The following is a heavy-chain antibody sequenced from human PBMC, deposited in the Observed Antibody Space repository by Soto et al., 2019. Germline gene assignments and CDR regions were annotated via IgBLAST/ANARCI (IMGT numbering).Heavy chain of an antibody. J-gene: IGHJ4*02. CDR1: GVSISSSRHY. CDR3: AIITPTDN. Sequence: QLQLQESGPGLVKPSETLSLICTVSGVSISSSRHYWGWIRQPPGRGLEYIGTVYSSGTTYYNPSLKSRLTEANDASKYRFALNLSTVTAADTAVYYCAIITPTDNCGQGILVTVSS. CDR2: VYSSGTT. D-gene: IGHD3-22*01. V-gene: IGHV4-39*01.